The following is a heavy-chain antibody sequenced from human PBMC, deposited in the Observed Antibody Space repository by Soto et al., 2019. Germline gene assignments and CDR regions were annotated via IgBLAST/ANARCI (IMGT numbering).Heavy chain of an antibody. V-gene: IGHV1-2*02. CDR2: INPNSGGT. Sequence: ASVKVSCKASGYTFTGYYMHWVRQAPGRGLEWMGWINPNSGGTNYAQKFQGRVTMTRDTSISTAYMELSRLRSDDTAVYYCARVSIPRGWYIPGWFDPWGQGTLVTVS. CDR1: GYTFTGYY. D-gene: IGHD6-19*01. CDR3: ARVSIPRGWYIPGWFDP. J-gene: IGHJ5*02.